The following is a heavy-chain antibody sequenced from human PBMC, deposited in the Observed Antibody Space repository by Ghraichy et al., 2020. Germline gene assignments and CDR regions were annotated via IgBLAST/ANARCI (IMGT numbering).Heavy chain of an antibody. Sequence: GGSLRLSCAASGFTFDDYAMHWVRQAPGKGLEWVSGISWNSGSIGYADSVKGRFTISRDNAKNSLYLQMNSLRAEDTALYYCAKDATWGPYYGMDVWGQGTTVTVSS. J-gene: IGHJ6*02. CDR1: GFTFDDYA. CDR3: AKDATWGPYYGMDV. D-gene: IGHD7-27*01. CDR2: ISWNSGSI. V-gene: IGHV3-9*01.